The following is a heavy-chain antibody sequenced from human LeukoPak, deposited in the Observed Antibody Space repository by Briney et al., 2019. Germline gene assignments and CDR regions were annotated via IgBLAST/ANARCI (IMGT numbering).Heavy chain of an antibody. J-gene: IGHJ4*02. D-gene: IGHD3-9*01. Sequence: ASVKVSCKASGYTFTGYYMHWVRRAPGQGLEWMGWINPNSGGTNYAQKFQGRVTMTRDTSISTAYMELSRLRSDDTAVYYCARGTDYDILTGYVLDYFDYWGQGTLVTVSS. CDR2: INPNSGGT. V-gene: IGHV1-2*02. CDR3: ARGTDYDILTGYVLDYFDY. CDR1: GYTFTGYY.